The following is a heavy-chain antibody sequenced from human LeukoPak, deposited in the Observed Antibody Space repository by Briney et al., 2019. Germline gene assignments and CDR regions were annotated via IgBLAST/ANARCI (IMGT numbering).Heavy chain of an antibody. Sequence: SVKVSCKASGGTFSSYAISWVRQAPGQGLEWMGRIIPIFGTANYAQKFQGRVTITTDESTSTAYMELSSLRSEDMAVYYCARVGYYYDSSGYLYEWGQGALVTVSS. D-gene: IGHD3-22*01. CDR1: GGTFSSYA. CDR2: IIPIFGTA. J-gene: IGHJ4*02. CDR3: ARVGYYYDSSGYLYE. V-gene: IGHV1-69*05.